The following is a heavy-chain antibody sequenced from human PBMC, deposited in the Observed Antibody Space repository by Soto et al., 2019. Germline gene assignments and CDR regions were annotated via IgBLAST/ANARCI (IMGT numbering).Heavy chain of an antibody. D-gene: IGHD4-4*01. J-gene: IGHJ5*02. V-gene: IGHV4-34*01. CDR3: ARPYSNDKYNWFXP. CDR2: INHSGST. Sequence: SETLSLTCAVYGGSFSGYYWSWIRQPPGKGLEWIGEINHSGSTNYNPSLKSRVTISVDAFKNQFSLKLSSVTAADTFVYFCARPYSNDKYNWFXPWGQGTLVTVSS. CDR1: GGSFSGYY.